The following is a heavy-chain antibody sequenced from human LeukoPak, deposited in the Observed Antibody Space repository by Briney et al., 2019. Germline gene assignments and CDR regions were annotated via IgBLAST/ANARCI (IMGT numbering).Heavy chain of an antibody. V-gene: IGHV3-30*02. Sequence: GGSLRLSCAASGFAFSNYAMHWVRQAPGKGLEWLAYIRYDGSSKYYADFVKGRFTISRDYSKNTLYLHMNSLRAEDTAVYYCARDQAGSGHYADYWGQGTLVTVSS. D-gene: IGHD3-10*01. CDR3: ARDQAGSGHYADY. CDR2: IRYDGSSK. CDR1: GFAFSNYA. J-gene: IGHJ4*02.